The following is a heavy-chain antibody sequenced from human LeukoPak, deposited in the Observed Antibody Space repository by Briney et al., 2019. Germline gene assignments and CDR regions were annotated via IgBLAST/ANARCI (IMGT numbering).Heavy chain of an antibody. D-gene: IGHD3-10*01. Sequence: SQTLSLTCTVSGGSISSGDYYWSWIRQPPGKGLEWIGYIYYSGSTYYNPSLKSRVTISVDTSKNQFSLKLSSVTAADTAVYYCARQMVRGVMWRYFDYWGQGTLATVSS. V-gene: IGHV4-30-4*01. CDR2: IYYSGST. CDR1: GGSISSGDYY. CDR3: ARQMVRGVMWRYFDY. J-gene: IGHJ4*02.